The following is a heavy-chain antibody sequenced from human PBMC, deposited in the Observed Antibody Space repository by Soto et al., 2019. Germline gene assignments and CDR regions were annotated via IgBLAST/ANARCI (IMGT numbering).Heavy chain of an antibody. J-gene: IGHJ4*02. CDR2: IYYSGST. CDR3: ANLPRVTMIVVASN. D-gene: IGHD3-22*01. V-gene: IGHV4-30-4*01. CDR1: GGSISSGDYY. Sequence: QVQLQESGPGLVKPSQTLSLTCTVSGGSISSGDYYWSWIRQPPGKGLEWIGYIYYSGSTYYNPSIKSRVTISVDTSKNQFSPKRSSVTAADTAVYYCANLPRVTMIVVASNWGQGTLVTVSS.